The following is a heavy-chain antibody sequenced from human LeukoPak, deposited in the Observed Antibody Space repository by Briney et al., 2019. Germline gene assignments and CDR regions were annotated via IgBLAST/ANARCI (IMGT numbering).Heavy chain of an antibody. CDR2: IYNSGST. CDR1: GGSVSSGLNK. V-gene: IGHV4-61*01. D-gene: IGHD3-10*01. Sequence: WETLTLTRTVSGGSVSSGLNKWSWIRQPPGKGLEWIGYIYNSGSTNYNPSLKSRVTISVDRFKNQFSLKLNSVTAADTAVYYCARDRGNVADAFDIWGQGTVVSVSS. CDR3: ARDRGNVADAFDI. J-gene: IGHJ3*02.